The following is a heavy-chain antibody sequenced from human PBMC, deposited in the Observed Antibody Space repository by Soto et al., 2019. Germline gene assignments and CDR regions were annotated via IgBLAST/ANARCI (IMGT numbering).Heavy chain of an antibody. Sequence: ASVKVSCKASGYTFTSYGISWVRQAPGQGLEWMGWISAYNGNTNYAQKLQGRVTMTTDTSTSTAYMELRSLRSDDTAVYYCARAPRGYDFWSGYSLYFDYWGQGTLVTVSS. CDR3: ARAPRGYDFWSGYSLYFDY. D-gene: IGHD3-3*01. CDR1: GYTFTSYG. J-gene: IGHJ4*02. CDR2: ISAYNGNT. V-gene: IGHV1-18*01.